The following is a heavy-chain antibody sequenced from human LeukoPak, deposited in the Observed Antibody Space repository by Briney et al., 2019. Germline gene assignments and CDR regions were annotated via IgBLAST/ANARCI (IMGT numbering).Heavy chain of an antibody. Sequence: PSETLSLTCTVSGGSLSSYYWTWIRHPPGKGLEWIGYVDHTWSTNFNPSLNGRVSISRDTTKNRFSLRLRSVTAADTAVYFCARGRVSSSTWYSTYYYYFYLDVWGKGTTVTVSS. D-gene: IGHD1-1*01. V-gene: IGHV4-59*01. CDR2: VDHTWST. CDR1: GGSLSSYY. J-gene: IGHJ6*03. CDR3: ARGRVSSSTWYSTYYYYFYLDV.